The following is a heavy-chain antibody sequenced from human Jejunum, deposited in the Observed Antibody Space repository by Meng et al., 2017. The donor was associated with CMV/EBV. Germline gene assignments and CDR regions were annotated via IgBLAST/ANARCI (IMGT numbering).Heavy chain of an antibody. D-gene: IGHD3-22*01. V-gene: IGHV3-30*04. CDR2: MSRDGNYK. CDR3: ASDYYEDSGYGH. J-gene: IGHJ4*02. Sequence: SCAATGFTLSDYGVHWVRQAPGKGLEWVASMSRDGNYKHYADSVKGRFTISRDNSKNTLYLQMNSLRTEDTAVYYCASDYYEDSGYGHWGQGTLVTVSS. CDR1: GFTLSDYG.